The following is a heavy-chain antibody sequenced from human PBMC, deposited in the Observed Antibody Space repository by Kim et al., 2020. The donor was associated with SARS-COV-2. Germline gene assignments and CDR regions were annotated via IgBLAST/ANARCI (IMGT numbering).Heavy chain of an antibody. Sequence: SHTPSPQCTVTISLDTSKNQFSLKLSSVTAADTAVYYCARLSSSDWYEDYWGQGTLVTVSS. V-gene: IGHV4-39*01. J-gene: IGHJ4*02. D-gene: IGHD6-19*01. CDR3: ARLSSSDWYEDY.